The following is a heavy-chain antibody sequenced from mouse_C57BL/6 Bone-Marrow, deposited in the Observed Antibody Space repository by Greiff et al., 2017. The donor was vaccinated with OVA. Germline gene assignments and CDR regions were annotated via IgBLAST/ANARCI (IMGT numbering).Heavy chain of an antibody. D-gene: IGHD2-4*01. CDR3: ARRDYGFAY. CDR1: GFTFSSYG. V-gene: IGHV5-6*02. J-gene: IGHJ3*01. CDR2: ISSGGSYT. Sequence: EVRLVESGGDLVKPGGSLKLSCAASGFTFSSYGMSWVRQTPDKRLEWVATISSGGSYTYYPASVKGRFTISRDNAKNTLYLQMSSLKSEDTAMYYCARRDYGFAYWGQGTLVTVSA.